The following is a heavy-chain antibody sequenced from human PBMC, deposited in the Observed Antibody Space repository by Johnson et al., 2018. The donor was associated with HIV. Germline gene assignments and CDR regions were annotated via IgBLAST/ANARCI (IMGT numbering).Heavy chain of an antibody. V-gene: IGHV3-30*18. CDR1: GFTFSSYG. J-gene: IGHJ3*02. CDR3: AKEGRYVEGAFDI. Sequence: QVQLVESGGGVVQPGRSLRLSCAASGFTFSSYGMHWVRQAPGKGLELVAVISYDGSNKYYADSVKGRFTISRDNSKNTLYLQMNSLRAEDTAVYYCAKEGRYVEGAFDIWGQGTMVTVSS. D-gene: IGHD5-12*01. CDR2: ISYDGSNK.